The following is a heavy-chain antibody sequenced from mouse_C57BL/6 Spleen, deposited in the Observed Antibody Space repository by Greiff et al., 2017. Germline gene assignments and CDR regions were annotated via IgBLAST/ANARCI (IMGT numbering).Heavy chain of an antibody. CDR2: ISSGSSTI. D-gene: IGHD2-3*01. J-gene: IGHJ4*01. CDR1: GFTFSDYG. V-gene: IGHV5-17*01. Sequence: VQLKQSGGGLVKPGGSLKLSCAASGFTFSDYGMHWVRQAPEKGLEWVAYISSGSSTIYYADTVKGRFTISRDNAKNTLFLQMTSLRSEDTAMYYCARGLLPTMDYWGQGTSVTVSS. CDR3: ARGLLPTMDY.